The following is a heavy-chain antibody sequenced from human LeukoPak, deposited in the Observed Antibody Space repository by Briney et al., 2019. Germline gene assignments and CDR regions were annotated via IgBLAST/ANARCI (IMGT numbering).Heavy chain of an antibody. CDR2: INAGNGNT. Sequence: GASVTVSCTASGYTFTSYAMHWVRQAPGQRLEWMGWINAGNGNTKYSQKFQGRVTITRDTSASTAYMELSSLRSEDTAVYYCARGSIAVAGTHYYYGMDVWGQGTTVTVSS. V-gene: IGHV1-3*01. CDR1: GYTFTSYA. J-gene: IGHJ6*02. D-gene: IGHD6-19*01. CDR3: ARGSIAVAGTHYYYGMDV.